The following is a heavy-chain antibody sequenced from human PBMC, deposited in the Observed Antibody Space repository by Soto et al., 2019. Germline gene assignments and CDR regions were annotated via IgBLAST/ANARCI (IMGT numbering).Heavy chain of an antibody. CDR2: IYSGGST. CDR3: AKDRGKIAAATEFDP. D-gene: IGHD6-13*01. V-gene: IGHV3-53*01. CDR1: GFSVSNIY. J-gene: IGHJ5*02. Sequence: PGGSLRLSCVVSGFSVSNIYMSWVRQAPGKGLEWVSLIYSGGSTYYADSVKGRFTISRDNSKNTLYLQMNSLRAEDTAVYYCAKDRGKIAAATEFDPWGQGALVTVSS.